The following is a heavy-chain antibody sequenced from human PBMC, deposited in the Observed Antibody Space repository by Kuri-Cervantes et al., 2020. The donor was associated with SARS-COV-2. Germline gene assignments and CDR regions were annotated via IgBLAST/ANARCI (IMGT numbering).Heavy chain of an antibody. Sequence: SGPTLVKPTQTLTLTCTFSGFSLSTSGVGVGWIRQPPGKALEWLALIYWDDDKRYGPSLKSRLTITKETSKNQVVLTMTNMDPVDTATYYCARIQEVDRFWYFDLWGRGTLVTVSS. J-gene: IGHJ2*01. CDR1: GFSLSTSGVG. CDR3: ARIQEVDRFWYFDL. D-gene: IGHD5-18*01. CDR2: IYWDDDK. V-gene: IGHV2-5*05.